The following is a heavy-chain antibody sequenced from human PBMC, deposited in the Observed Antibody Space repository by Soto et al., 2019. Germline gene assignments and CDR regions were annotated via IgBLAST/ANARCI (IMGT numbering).Heavy chain of an antibody. D-gene: IGHD3-3*01. Sequence: QITLKESGPTLVNPTQTLTLTCTFSGFSLSTSGVSVGWIRQPPGKALEWLALIYWDDDKRYRPSLKSRLTITNDSSKNIPVLTITNLDPLDTATYYCAQSLLWSGYYPIAFWGQGTLVTVSS. CDR2: IYWDDDK. CDR3: AQSLLWSGYYPIAF. J-gene: IGHJ4*02. V-gene: IGHV2-5*02. CDR1: GFSLSTSGVS.